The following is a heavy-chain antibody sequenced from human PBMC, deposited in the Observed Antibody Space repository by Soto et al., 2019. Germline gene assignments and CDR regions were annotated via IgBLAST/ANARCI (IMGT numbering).Heavy chain of an antibody. V-gene: IGHV3-23*01. J-gene: IGHJ4*02. CDR3: AKGGRGMVRGVPFFDY. D-gene: IGHD3-10*01. Sequence: GSLRLSCAASGFTFSSYAMSWVRQAPGKGLEWVSAISGSGGSTYYADSVKGRFTISRDNSKNTLYLQMNSLRAEDTAVYYCAKGGRGMVRGVPFFDYWGQGTLVTVSS. CDR2: ISGSGGST. CDR1: GFTFSSYA.